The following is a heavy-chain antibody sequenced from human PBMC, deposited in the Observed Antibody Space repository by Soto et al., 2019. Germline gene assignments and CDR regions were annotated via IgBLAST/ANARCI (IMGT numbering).Heavy chain of an antibody. CDR1: GGSFSGYY. V-gene: IGHV4-34*01. CDR2: INHSGST. J-gene: IGHJ5*02. Sequence: PSETLSLTCAVYGGSFSGYYWSWIRQPPGKGLEWIGEINHSGSTNYNPSLKSRVTISVDTSKNQFSLKLSSVTAADTAVYYCARTYYYGSFETRFDPWGQGTLVTVSS. CDR3: ARTYYYGSFETRFDP. D-gene: IGHD3-10*01.